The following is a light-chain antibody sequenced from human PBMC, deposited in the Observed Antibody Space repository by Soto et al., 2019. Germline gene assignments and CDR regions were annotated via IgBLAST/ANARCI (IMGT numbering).Light chain of an antibody. CDR1: QSVTGSY. CDR2: GAS. CDR3: QQYGSSPPVT. Sequence: EIVLTQSPGTLSLSPGERATLSCRASQSVTGSYLAWYQQKPGQAPRLLIYGASSRASGIPDRFSGSGSGTVFTLTISRLEPEDFAVYYCQQYGSSPPVTFGPGTKVDMK. V-gene: IGKV3-20*01. J-gene: IGKJ3*01.